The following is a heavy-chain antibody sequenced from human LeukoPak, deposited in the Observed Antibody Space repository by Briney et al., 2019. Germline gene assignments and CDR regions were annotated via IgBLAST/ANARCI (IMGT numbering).Heavy chain of an antibody. Sequence: GGSLRLSCAASGFTFSSYWMSWVRQAPGKGLEWVANIKQDGSEKYYVDSVKGRFTISRDNAKNSLYLQMNSLRAEDTAVYYCAREYYYDSSGYSDYWGQGTLVTVSP. D-gene: IGHD3-22*01. CDR3: AREYYYDSSGYSDY. J-gene: IGHJ4*02. CDR1: GFTFSSYW. V-gene: IGHV3-7*01. CDR2: IKQDGSEK.